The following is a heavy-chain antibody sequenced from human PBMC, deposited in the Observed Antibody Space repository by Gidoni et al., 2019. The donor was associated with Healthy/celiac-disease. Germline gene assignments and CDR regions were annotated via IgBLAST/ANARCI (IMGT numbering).Heavy chain of an antibody. CDR2: IYYSGRT. J-gene: IGHJ4*02. V-gene: IGHV4-31*03. CDR3: ARIRADYGDPRRYYFDY. CDR1: GCSISSGGYY. Sequence: QVQLQESGPGLVKPSQTLSLPCTVSGCSISSGGYYWSWIRQHPGKGLEWIGYIYYSGRTYYNPSLKSRVTISVDTSKNQFSLKLSSVTAADTAVYYCARIRADYGDPRRYYFDYWGQGTLVTVSS. D-gene: IGHD4-17*01.